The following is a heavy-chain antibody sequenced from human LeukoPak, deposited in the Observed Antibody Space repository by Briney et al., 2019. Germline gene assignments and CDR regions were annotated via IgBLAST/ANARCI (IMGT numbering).Heavy chain of an antibody. Sequence: GGSLRLSCAASGLTFSSYAMSWVRQAPGKGLDWVSRISGSGGSTFYADSVKGRFTISRDNSKNTLDLQMNSLRAEDTAIYYCAKLGDSSLRFIDYWGQGALVTVSS. V-gene: IGHV3-23*01. CDR3: AKLGDSSLRFIDY. CDR2: ISGSGGST. J-gene: IGHJ4*02. D-gene: IGHD3-3*01. CDR1: GLTFSSYA.